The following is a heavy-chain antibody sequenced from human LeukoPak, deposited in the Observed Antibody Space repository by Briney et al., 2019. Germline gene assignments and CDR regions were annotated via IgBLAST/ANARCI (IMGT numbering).Heavy chain of an antibody. J-gene: IGHJ4*02. CDR3: ARGTFSVLPRAAGANPYSKYYFDY. V-gene: IGHV1-18*01. D-gene: IGHD2-15*01. CDR2: ISAYNGNT. Sequence: VASVKVSCKASGYTFTSYGISWVRQAPGQGLEWMGWISAYNGNTNYAQKLQGRVTMTTDTSTSTAYMELRSLRSDDTAVYYCARGTFSVLPRAAGANPYSKYYFDYWGQGTLVTVSS. CDR1: GYTFTSYG.